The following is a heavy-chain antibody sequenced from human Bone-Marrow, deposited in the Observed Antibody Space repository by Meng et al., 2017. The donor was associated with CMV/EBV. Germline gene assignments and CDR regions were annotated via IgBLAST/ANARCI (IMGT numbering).Heavy chain of an antibody. CDR1: GYTFTSYD. CDR3: ARSRSRIAARRELDY. D-gene: IGHD6-6*01. CDR2: MNPNSGNT. J-gene: IGHJ4*02. Sequence: SGYTFTSYDINWGRQATGQGLEWMGWMNPNSGNTGYAQKFQGRVTITRNTSISTAYMELSSLRSEDTAVYYCARSRSRIAARRELDYWGQGTLVTVSS. V-gene: IGHV1-8*03.